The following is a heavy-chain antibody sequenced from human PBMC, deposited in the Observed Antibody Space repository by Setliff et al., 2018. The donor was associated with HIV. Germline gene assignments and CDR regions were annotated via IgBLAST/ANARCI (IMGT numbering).Heavy chain of an antibody. CDR2: IIPIYGTP. CDR1: GGTFSSYS. J-gene: IGHJ6*03. Sequence: SVKVSCKASGGTFSSYSINWVRQAPGQGLEWMGGIIPIYGTPIYAQKFQGRVTITADESTSTAYMELSSLRSEDTAVYYCARDLRDYDYYMDVWGKGTTVTVSS. V-gene: IGHV1-69*13. CDR3: ARDLRDYDYYMDV.